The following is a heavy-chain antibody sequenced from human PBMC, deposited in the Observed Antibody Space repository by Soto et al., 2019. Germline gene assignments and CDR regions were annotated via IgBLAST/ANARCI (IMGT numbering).Heavy chain of an antibody. CDR1: GESFSGYY. D-gene: IGHD2-8*01. J-gene: IGHJ4*02. V-gene: IGHV4-34*01. CDR2: INHSGST. CDR3: ARSSPNCDY. Sequence: SETLSLTCAVYGESFSGYYWSWIRQPPGKGLEWIGEINHSGSTNYNPSLKSRVTISVDTSKNQFSLKLSSVTAADTAVYYCARSSPNCDYWGQGTLVTVSS.